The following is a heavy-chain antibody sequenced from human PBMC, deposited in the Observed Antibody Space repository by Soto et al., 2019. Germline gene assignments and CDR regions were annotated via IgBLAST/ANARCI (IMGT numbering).Heavy chain of an antibody. CDR1: GFTFSDHY. J-gene: IGHJ4*02. Sequence: EVLLVESGGGLVQPGGSLRLSCAASGFTFSDHYMDWVRQAPGKGLEWVGRIKNKANSYTTEYAASVKGIFTISRDDSKISLNLQMSSLTTEDTCVYYCTRLRLGVTTRYFDYWGQGTLVTVSS. V-gene: IGHV3-72*01. D-gene: IGHD4-4*01. CDR3: TRLRLGVTTRYFDY. CDR2: IKNKANSYTT.